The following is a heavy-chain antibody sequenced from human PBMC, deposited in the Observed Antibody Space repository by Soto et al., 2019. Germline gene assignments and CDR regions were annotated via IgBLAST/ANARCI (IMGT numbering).Heavy chain of an antibody. V-gene: IGHV1-2*02. D-gene: IGHD6-19*01. J-gene: IGHJ5*02. CDR3: ARHGSDSGWFFFDP. CDR1: GYTFSGHF. CDR2: INPNTGNT. Sequence: TSVKVSCKTSGYTFSGHFLQWVRQAPGAGPEWMGWINPNTGNTKYGQKFEGRVTMTRDMSSSTAYMELTRLTVDDTAVYFCARHGSDSGWFFFDPWGQGALVTVSS.